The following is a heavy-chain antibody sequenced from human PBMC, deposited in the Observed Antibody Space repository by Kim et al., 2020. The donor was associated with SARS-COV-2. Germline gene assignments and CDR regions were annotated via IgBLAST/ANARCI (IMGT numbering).Heavy chain of an antibody. CDR3: ARYYGDPGPFDY. V-gene: IGHV4-4*02. J-gene: IGHJ4*02. Sequence: NYNPALTSRVTIPVSKSKNQFSLKLSSVTAADTAEYYCARYYGDPGPFDYWGQGTLVTVSS. D-gene: IGHD4-17*01.